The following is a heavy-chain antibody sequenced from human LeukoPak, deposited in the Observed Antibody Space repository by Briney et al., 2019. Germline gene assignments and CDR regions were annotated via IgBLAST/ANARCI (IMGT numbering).Heavy chain of an antibody. CDR1: GFTFSSYA. Sequence: GGSLRLSCAASGFTFSSYAMSWVRQAPGKGLEWVSVISGSGGSTYYADSVKGRFTISRDNSKNTLYLQMNSLRAEDTAVYYCAKDRLYYYDSSGYFYYYGMDVWGQGTTVTVSS. CDR2: ISGSGGST. J-gene: IGHJ6*02. V-gene: IGHV3-23*01. CDR3: AKDRLYYYDSSGYFYYYGMDV. D-gene: IGHD3-22*01.